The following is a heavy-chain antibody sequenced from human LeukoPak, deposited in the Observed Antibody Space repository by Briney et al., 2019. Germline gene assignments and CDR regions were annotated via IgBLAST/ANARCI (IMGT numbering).Heavy chain of an antibody. CDR2: ISQSGNT. CDR3: ARDIAAALYNWFDP. V-gene: IGHV4-38-2*02. Sequence: SETLSLTCTVSGYSISSGYDWGWMRQAPGKGLEWLGSISQSGNTYNNPSLKSRVTLSVDTSKNQVSLKLTSVSAADTAVYYCARDIAAALYNWFDPWGQGTLVTVSS. J-gene: IGHJ5*02. CDR1: GYSISSGYD. D-gene: IGHD6-13*01.